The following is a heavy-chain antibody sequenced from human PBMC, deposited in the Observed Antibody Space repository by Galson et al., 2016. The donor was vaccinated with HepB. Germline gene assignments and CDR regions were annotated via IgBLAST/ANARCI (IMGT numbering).Heavy chain of an antibody. CDR2: IIPIFNTP. J-gene: IGHJ5*02. CDR3: ALERQYYDSSDVS. Sequence: SVKVSCKASGGNLSRYTVTWVRQAPGQGLEWMGGIIPIFNTPNYARKFQGRVKITADGMELNNLRYEDTAVYFCALERQYYDSSDVSWGQGTLVTVSS. D-gene: IGHD3-22*01. V-gene: IGHV1-69*13. CDR1: GGNLSRYT.